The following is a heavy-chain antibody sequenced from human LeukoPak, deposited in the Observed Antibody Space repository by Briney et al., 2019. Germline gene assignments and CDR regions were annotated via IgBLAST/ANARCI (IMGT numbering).Heavy chain of an antibody. CDR3: ASSSPAAISDGMDV. CDR2: INSDGSST. Sequence: GGSLRLSCAASGFTFSSYWMHWVRQAPGKGLVWVSRINSDGSSTSYADSVKGRFTISSDNAKNTLYLQMNSLRAEDTAVYYCASSSPAAISDGMDVWGQGTTVTVSS. V-gene: IGHV3-74*01. J-gene: IGHJ6*02. D-gene: IGHD2-2*01. CDR1: GFTFSSYW.